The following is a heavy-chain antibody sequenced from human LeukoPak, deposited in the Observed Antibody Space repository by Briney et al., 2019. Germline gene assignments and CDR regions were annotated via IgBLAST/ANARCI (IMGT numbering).Heavy chain of an antibody. V-gene: IGHV1-2*02. Sequence: ASVKVSCKASGYRFISNYIQWVRQAPGLGPEWMGWMHPGNGNTRYAEKFQGRVTMTRDTSINAAYMDLSSLRSDDTAVYYCAREGSYCVGGDCYSFDFWGQGTLITVSS. D-gene: IGHD2-21*02. CDR2: MHPGNGNT. CDR3: AREGSYCVGGDCYSFDF. CDR1: GYRFISNY. J-gene: IGHJ4*02.